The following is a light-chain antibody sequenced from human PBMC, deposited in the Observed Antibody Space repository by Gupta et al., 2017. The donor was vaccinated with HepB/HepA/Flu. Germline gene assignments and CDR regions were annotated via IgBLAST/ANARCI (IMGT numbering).Light chain of an antibody. CDR2: DNN. CDR1: SSNIGDDY. V-gene: IGLV1-51*01. Sequence: QSVLTQPPSVSAAPGQKVTISCSGSSSNIGDDYVSWYQQIPGTAPKLLIYDNNKRPSGIPDRFSGSKSGTSATLVITGLQTGEEADYFCGAWDNSLSAAVFGGGTKVTVL. J-gene: IGLJ3*02. CDR3: GAWDNSLSAAV.